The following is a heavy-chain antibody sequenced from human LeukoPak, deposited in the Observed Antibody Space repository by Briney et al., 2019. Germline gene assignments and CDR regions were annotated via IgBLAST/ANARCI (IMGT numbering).Heavy chain of an antibody. CDR1: GYTFTSYG. CDR3: ARRSGGWYFDHYYYGMDV. CDR2: ISAYNGNT. Sequence: VASVKVSCKASGYTFTSYGISWVRQAPGQGLEWMGWISAYNGNTNYAQKLQGRVTMTTDTSTSTAYMELRSLRSDDTAVYYCARRSGGWYFDHYYYGMDVWGQGTTVTVSS. D-gene: IGHD6-19*01. V-gene: IGHV1-18*01. J-gene: IGHJ6*02.